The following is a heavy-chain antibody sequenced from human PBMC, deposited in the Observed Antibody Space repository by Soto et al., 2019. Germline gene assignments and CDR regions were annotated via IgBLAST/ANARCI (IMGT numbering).Heavy chain of an antibody. D-gene: IGHD3-22*01. Sequence: SETLSLTCAVSGCSISSGGYSWSWIRQPPGKGLEWIGYIYHSGSTYYNPSLKSRVTISVDRSKNQFSLKLSSVTAADTAVYYCASGYYYDSSGYFGYYFDYWGQGTLVTVSS. CDR2: IYHSGST. CDR3: ASGYYYDSSGYFGYYFDY. CDR1: GCSISSGGYS. V-gene: IGHV4-30-2*01. J-gene: IGHJ4*02.